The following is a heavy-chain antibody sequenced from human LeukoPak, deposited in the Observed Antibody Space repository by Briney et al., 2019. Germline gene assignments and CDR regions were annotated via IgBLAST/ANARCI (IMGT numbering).Heavy chain of an antibody. J-gene: IGHJ4*02. D-gene: IGHD1-26*01. Sequence: PSQTLSLTCTVSGGSISSDEYYWTWIRQPPGEGLEWIGYIYHSGSTYYNPSLKSRVTISVDKSKSQFSLKLTSVIAADTAVYYCAKDPQWELPSPFDHWGQGTLVTVSS. CDR1: GGSISSDEYY. CDR3: AKDPQWELPSPFDH. V-gene: IGHV4-30-2*01. CDR2: IYHSGST.